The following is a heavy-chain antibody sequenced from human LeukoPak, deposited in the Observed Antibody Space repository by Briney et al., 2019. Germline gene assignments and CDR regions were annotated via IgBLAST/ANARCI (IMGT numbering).Heavy chain of an antibody. Sequence: PGGSLRLSRAASGFTFSSYGMHWVRQAPGKGLEWVAFIRYDGSNKYYADSVKGRFTISRDNSKNTLYLQMNSLRAEDTAVYYCAKGARGYSYGYSSEAYYYGMDVWGQGTTVTVSS. CDR1: GFTFSSYG. CDR3: AKGARGYSYGYSSEAYYYGMDV. CDR2: IRYDGSNK. D-gene: IGHD5-18*01. V-gene: IGHV3-30*02. J-gene: IGHJ6*02.